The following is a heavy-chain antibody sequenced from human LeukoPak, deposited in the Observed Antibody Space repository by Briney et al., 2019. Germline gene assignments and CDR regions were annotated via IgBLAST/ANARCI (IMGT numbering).Heavy chain of an antibody. CDR3: ARRRYYDSSGYYYGMVNAFDI. J-gene: IGHJ3*02. D-gene: IGHD3-22*01. Sequence: SETLSLTCAVYGGSFSGYYWSWIRQPPGKGLEWIGEINHSGSTNYNPSLKSRVTISVDTSKNQFSLKLSSVTAADTAVYYCARRRYYDSSGYYYGMVNAFDIWGQGTMVTVSS. CDR1: GGSFSGYY. CDR2: INHSGST. V-gene: IGHV4-34*01.